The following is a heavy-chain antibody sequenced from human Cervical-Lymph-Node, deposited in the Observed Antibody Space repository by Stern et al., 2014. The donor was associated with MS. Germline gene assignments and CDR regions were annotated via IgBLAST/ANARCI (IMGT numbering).Heavy chain of an antibody. Sequence: VQLVQSGGGLVQPGGSLSLSCAASGFTFSSYAMSWVRQAPGKGMERVSAISGSGGSTHYAYSVQGRFTITRDNSKNTLYLQMNSLRAEDTAIYYCAKSTVTSLSDYWGQGTLVTVSS. CDR1: GFTFSSYA. CDR3: AKSTVTSLSDY. D-gene: IGHD4-17*01. J-gene: IGHJ4*02. V-gene: IGHV3-23*04. CDR2: ISGSGGST.